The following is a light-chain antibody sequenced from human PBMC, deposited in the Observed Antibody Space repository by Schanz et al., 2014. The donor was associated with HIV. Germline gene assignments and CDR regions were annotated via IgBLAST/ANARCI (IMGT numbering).Light chain of an antibody. Sequence: QSVLTQPPSASGTTGQRVTIFCSGSSSNIGSNPVNWYQHLPGTAPKVVIYNNNQRPSGVPDRFSGSRSGTSASLAISGLQSADESDYYCAVWDDSLNGVVFGRGTKLTVL. CDR1: SSNIGSNP. J-gene: IGLJ2*01. CDR3: AVWDDSLNGVV. CDR2: NNN. V-gene: IGLV1-44*01.